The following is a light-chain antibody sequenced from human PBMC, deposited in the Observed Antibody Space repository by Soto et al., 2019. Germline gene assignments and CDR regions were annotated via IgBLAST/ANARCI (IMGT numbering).Light chain of an antibody. Sequence: DIQMTQSPTSLSASVGDRVTITCRASQGIRNFVAWYQQKPGKAPNLLIYAASTLQSGVPSRVSGSGSGTDFTLTINSLQPEDVATYSCQKYSSVPVFGPGTKVEIK. CDR3: QKYSSVPV. CDR2: AAS. J-gene: IGKJ3*01. V-gene: IGKV1-27*01. CDR1: QGIRNF.